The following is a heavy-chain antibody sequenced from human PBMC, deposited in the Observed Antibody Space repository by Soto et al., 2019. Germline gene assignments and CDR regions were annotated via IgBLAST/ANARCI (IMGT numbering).Heavy chain of an antibody. Sequence: EVQLVESGGGLVQPGGSLRLSCAASGFTFSSYWMSWVRQAPGKGLEWVANIKQDGSEKYYVDSVKGRFTISRDNAKNSLYLQMNSLRAEDTAVYYCARPLHIVVVTAFDYWGQGTLVTVSS. CDR2: IKQDGSEK. D-gene: IGHD2-21*02. CDR3: ARPLHIVVVTAFDY. J-gene: IGHJ4*02. CDR1: GFTFSSYW. V-gene: IGHV3-7*03.